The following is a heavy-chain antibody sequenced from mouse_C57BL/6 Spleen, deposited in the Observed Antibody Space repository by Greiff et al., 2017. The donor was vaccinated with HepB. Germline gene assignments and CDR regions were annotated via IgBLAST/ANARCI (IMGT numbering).Heavy chain of an antibody. CDR3: ARDYGSSYGRDY. J-gene: IGHJ2*01. Sequence: VKLQQPGAELVKPGASVKLSCKASGYTFTSYWMHWVKQRPGQGLEWIGMIHPNSGSTNYNEKFKSKATLTVDKSSSTAYMQLSSLTSEDSAVYYCARDYGSSYGRDYWGQGTTLTVSS. D-gene: IGHD1-1*01. CDR2: IHPNSGST. CDR1: GYTFTSYW. V-gene: IGHV1-64*01.